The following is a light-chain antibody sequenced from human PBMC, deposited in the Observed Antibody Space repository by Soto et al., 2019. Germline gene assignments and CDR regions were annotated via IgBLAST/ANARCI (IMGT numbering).Light chain of an antibody. CDR1: SSDVGSYNL. V-gene: IGLV2-23*01. J-gene: IGLJ3*02. CDR2: EGS. CDR3: CSYAGSSTCV. Sequence: QSALTQPASVSGSPGQSITISCTGTSSDVGSYNLVSWYQQHPGKAPKLMIYEGSKRPSGVSNRFSGSKSGNTASLTISGLQAEDDADYYCCSYAGSSTCVFGGGTKVTVL.